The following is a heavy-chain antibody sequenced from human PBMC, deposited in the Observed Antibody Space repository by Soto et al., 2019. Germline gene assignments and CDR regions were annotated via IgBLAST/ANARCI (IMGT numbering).Heavy chain of an antibody. CDR1: GLTVSGKKY. J-gene: IGHJ3*02. V-gene: IGHV3-53*01. Sequence: DVQLVESGGGLIQPGGSLRLSCAAFGLTVSGKKYMAWVRQAPGKGLEWVSGVYDTDGTYYADSVKGRFTSSRDSSKTIVYLQMNRLRPDYTAVYYCATWRLQEHAYDIWGLGTTVTVSS. CDR3: ATWRLQEHAYDI. D-gene: IGHD4-4*01. CDR2: VYDTDGT.